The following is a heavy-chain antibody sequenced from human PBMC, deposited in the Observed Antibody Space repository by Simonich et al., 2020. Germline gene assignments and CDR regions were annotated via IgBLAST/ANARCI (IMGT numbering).Heavy chain of an antibody. Sequence: QVQLQESGPGLVKPSETLSLTCAVSGYSIRSGYYWGWIRQPPGKGLGWIGSIYHSGATSYNPSLKSRVTISVDTSKNQFSLKLSSVTAADTAVYYCARVGYSNYYYYGMDVWGQGTTVTVSS. D-gene: IGHD6-13*01. CDR2: IYHSGAT. CDR1: GYSIRSGYY. V-gene: IGHV4-38-2*01. J-gene: IGHJ6*02. CDR3: ARVGYSNYYYYGMDV.